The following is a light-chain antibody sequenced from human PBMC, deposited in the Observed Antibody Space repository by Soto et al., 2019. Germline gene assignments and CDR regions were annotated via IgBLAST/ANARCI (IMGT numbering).Light chain of an antibody. CDR1: QSINTN. Sequence: ETVMTQSPAPLSVSPGERATFSCRASQSINTNLAWFQLKPGQAPRLLIYGASIRAAGIPARFSGSGSGTEFSLTISSLQSEDFGVFFCQQDGQWWTFGQGTKVEVK. V-gene: IGKV3-15*01. CDR2: GAS. J-gene: IGKJ1*01. CDR3: QQDGQWWT.